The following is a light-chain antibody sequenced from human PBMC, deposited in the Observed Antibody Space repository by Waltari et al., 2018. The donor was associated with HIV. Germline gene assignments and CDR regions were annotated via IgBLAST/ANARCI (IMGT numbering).Light chain of an antibody. CDR3: SSYAGSHVV. J-gene: IGLJ2*01. Sequence: QSALTQPPSASGSPGQAVTISCTGTSRDGGGYNSVSWYQQHPGKAPKLMIYEVSKWPSGVPDRFSGSKSGNTASLTVSGLQADDEADYYCSSYAGSHVVFGGGTKLTVL. CDR1: SRDGGGYNS. V-gene: IGLV2-8*01. CDR2: EVS.